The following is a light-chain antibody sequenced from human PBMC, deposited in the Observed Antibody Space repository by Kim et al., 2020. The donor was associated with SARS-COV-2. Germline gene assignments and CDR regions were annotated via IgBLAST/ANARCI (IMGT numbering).Light chain of an antibody. CDR3: ATWDVSLNGWV. J-gene: IGLJ3*02. V-gene: IGLV1-44*01. CDR2: NDN. CDR1: SSNVGRRF. Sequence: QSVLTQPPSTSGTPGQRVTISCSGSSSNVGRRFVNWYQQLPGTAPKVFIYNDNQRPSGVPDRFSGSRSGTSASLAISGLQSEDEADYYCATWDVSLNGWVFGGGTKLTVL.